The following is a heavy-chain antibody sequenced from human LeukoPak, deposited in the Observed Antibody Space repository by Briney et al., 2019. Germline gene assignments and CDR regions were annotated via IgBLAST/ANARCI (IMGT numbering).Heavy chain of an antibody. Sequence: SGFTFSNYAMHWVRQAPGQRLEWMGWINAGNGNTKYSQKFQGRVTITRDTSASTAYMELSSLRSEDTAVYYCARVSSWLDYWGQGTLVTVSS. CDR3: ARVSSWLDY. CDR2: INAGNGNT. V-gene: IGHV1-3*01. D-gene: IGHD6-13*01. CDR1: GFTFSNYA. J-gene: IGHJ4*02.